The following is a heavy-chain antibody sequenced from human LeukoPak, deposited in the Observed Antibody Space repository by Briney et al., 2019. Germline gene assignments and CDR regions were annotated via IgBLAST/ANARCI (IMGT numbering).Heavy chain of an antibody. J-gene: IGHJ4*02. CDR2: INPNSGGT. CDR3: ARAKRITMMDPGFDY. D-gene: IGHD3-22*01. V-gene: IGHV1-2*02. CDR1: GYTFTGNF. Sequence: GASVKVSCNASGYTFTGNFMHWVRQAPGQGLEWMGWINPNSGGTNYAQKFQGRVTMTRDTSISTAYMELSRLKSDDTAVYYCARAKRITMMDPGFDYWGQGTLVTVSS.